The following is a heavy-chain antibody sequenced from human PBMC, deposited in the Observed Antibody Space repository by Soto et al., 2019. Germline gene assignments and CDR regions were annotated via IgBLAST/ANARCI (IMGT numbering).Heavy chain of an antibody. CDR3: ARYIPGVRYYGMDV. CDR1: VLTFSSYA. J-gene: IGHJ6*02. V-gene: IGHV3-23*01. Sequence: PGGSMRLSCAASVLTFSSYAMKWVRQAPGKGLEWVSLIGESGTPTYYADSVKGRFTISRDNSGNTLFLEMYSLRAEDTAVYYCARYIPGVRYYGMDVWGQGTTVTVSS. D-gene: IGHD2-2*01. CDR2: IGESGTPT.